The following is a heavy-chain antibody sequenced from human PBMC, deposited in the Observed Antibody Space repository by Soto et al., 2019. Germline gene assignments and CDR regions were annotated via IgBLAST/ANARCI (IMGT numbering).Heavy chain of an antibody. V-gene: IGHV4-31*03. CDR1: GGSISNGDFY. Sequence: KSSETLSLTCTVSGGSISNGDFYWSWIRQHPGNGREWIGYISHSGSTSYNPSLKSRVTISTDTSKIHFSLNLSSVTAADTAVYYCARVPAPLRTQQQPSYSFDSWCRGALVPVSS. CDR2: ISHSGST. D-gene: IGHD2-21*01. J-gene: IGHJ4*02. CDR3: ARVPAPLRTQQQPSYSFDS.